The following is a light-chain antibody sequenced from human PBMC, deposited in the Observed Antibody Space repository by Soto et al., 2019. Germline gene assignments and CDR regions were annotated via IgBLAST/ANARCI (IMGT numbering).Light chain of an antibody. CDR3: SSYTSGSHYV. J-gene: IGLJ1*01. V-gene: IGLV2-14*01. Sequence: LTQPASVSGSPGQSITISCTGTSSDVGGYKFVSWYQQHPGKAPKFIIYDVSIRPSGASNRFSGSKSGNTASLTISGLQAEDEADYYCSSYTSGSHYVFGTGTKVTVL. CDR1: SSDVGGYKF. CDR2: DVS.